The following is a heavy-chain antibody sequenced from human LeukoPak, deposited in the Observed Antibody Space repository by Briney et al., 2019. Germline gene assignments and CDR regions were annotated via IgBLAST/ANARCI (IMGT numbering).Heavy chain of an antibody. V-gene: IGHV4-59*01. CDR3: SRGSVARFDN. CDR2: IYYTGST. Sequence: KPSETLSLTCSVSGASISSYYWSWIRQPPGKTLEWIGYIYYTGSTNYNPSLKSRVTISADTSKSQFCLNVTSVTAADTAVYYCSRGSVARFDNWGQGILVTVSS. CDR1: GASISSYY. D-gene: IGHD6-19*01. J-gene: IGHJ4*02.